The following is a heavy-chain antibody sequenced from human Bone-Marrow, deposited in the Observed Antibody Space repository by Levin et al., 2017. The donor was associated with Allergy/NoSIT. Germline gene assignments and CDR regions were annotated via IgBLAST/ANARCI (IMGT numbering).Heavy chain of an antibody. Sequence: GGSLRLSCAASGFTFSTYGMSWVRQAPGKGPEWVSGISGNGGNTYYADSVKGRFTISRDYSSDYSKNTLYLHMNSLRAEDTAIYYCAKDYSGTYAGFEDWGQGTLVTVSS. CDR3: AKDYSGTYAGFED. V-gene: IGHV3-23*01. CDR1: GFTFSTYG. J-gene: IGHJ4*02. D-gene: IGHD1-26*01. CDR2: ISGNGGNT.